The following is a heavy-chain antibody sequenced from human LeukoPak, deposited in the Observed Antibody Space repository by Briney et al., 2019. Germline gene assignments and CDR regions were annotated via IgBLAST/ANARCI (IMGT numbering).Heavy chain of an antibody. V-gene: IGHV1-69*05. Sequence: SVKVSCKASGGTFSSYAISWVRQAPGQGLEWMGWIIPIFGTANYAQKFQGRVTITTDESTSTAYMELSSLRSEDTAVYYCASGITIFGVVTHFDYWGQGTLVTVSS. D-gene: IGHD3-3*01. CDR1: GGTFSSYA. CDR2: IIPIFGTA. CDR3: ASGITIFGVVTHFDY. J-gene: IGHJ4*02.